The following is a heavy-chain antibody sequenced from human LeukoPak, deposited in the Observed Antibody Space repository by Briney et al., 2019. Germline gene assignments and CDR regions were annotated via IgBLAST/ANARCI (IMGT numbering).Heavy chain of an antibody. D-gene: IGHD1-26*01. J-gene: IGHJ4*02. CDR2: MSGSGGGT. V-gene: IGHV3-23*01. Sequence: GGSLRLSCVVSGITLSNYAMSWVRQAPGKGLEWVSGMSGSGGGTKYADSVKGRFTISRDNSKNTLYLQMNSLRAEDTALYYCAKDESVVGANYFDSWGQGTLVTVSS. CDR3: AKDESVVGANYFDS. CDR1: GITLSNYA.